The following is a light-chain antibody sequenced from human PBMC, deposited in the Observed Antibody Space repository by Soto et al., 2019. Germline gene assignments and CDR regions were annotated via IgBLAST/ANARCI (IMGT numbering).Light chain of an antibody. CDR2: DAS. CDR3: QQRSNWPPIT. V-gene: IGKV3-11*01. CDR1: QSVSSY. Sequence: EIVLTQSPATLSLSPGERATLSCRASQSVSSYLAWYQQKPGQAPRLLIYDASNRATGIPARFSGSASRTDFTLTISSLEPEDFAVYYCQQRSNWPPITFGKGTRLEIK. J-gene: IGKJ5*01.